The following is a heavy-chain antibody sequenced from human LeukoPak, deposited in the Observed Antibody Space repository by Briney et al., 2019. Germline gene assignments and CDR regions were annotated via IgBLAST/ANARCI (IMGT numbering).Heavy chain of an antibody. CDR1: GFTFSSYA. CDR3: AKYTGRDYYDSSGSLCFDY. CDR2: ISGSGGST. D-gene: IGHD3-22*01. Sequence: PGGSLRLSCAASGFTFSSYAMSWVRQAPGKGLEWVSAISGSGGSTYYADSVKGRFTISRDNSKNTLYLQMNSLRAEGTAVYYCAKYTGRDYYDSSGSLCFDYWGQGTLVTVSS. V-gene: IGHV3-23*01. J-gene: IGHJ4*02.